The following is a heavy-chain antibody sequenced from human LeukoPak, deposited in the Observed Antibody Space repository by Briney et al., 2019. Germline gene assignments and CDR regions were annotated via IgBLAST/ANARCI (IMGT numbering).Heavy chain of an antibody. V-gene: IGHV3-11*01. CDR2: ISVSGTTL. D-gene: IGHD6-6*01. CDR1: GFTFSDYY. J-gene: IGHJ6*03. Sequence: GGSLRLSCAASGFTFSDYYMSWIRQAPGKGLEWVSYISVSGTTLYYPDSVKGRFPISRDNPKNSLHPQINSLRAEDTAVFYLPRYSSSSSNLYYMNVWGKGTTVTVPS. CDR3: PRYSSSSSNLYYMNV.